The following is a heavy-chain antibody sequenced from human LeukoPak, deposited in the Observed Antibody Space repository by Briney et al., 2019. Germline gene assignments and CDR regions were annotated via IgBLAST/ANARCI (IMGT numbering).Heavy chain of an antibody. CDR2: ISYDGSNK. V-gene: IGHV3-30*04. J-gene: IGHJ6*03. D-gene: IGHD7-27*01. Sequence: PGRSLRPSCAASGFTFSSYAMHWVRQAPGKGLEWVAVISYDGSNKYYADSVKGRFSISRDNSKNTLYLQMNSLRAEDTAVYYCARGPLGPYYYYMDVWGEGTTVTVSS. CDR3: ARGPLGPYYYYMDV. CDR1: GFTFSSYA.